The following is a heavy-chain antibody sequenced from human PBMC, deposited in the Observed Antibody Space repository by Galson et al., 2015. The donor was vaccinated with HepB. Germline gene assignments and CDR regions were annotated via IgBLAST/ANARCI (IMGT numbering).Heavy chain of an antibody. D-gene: IGHD5-18*01. CDR1: GYTFTGYY. Sequence: SVKVSCKASGYTFTGYYMHWVRQAPGQGLEWMGWINPNSGGTNYAQKFQGRVTMTRDTSISTAYMELSRLRSDDTAVYYCARDPRYSLGFFDYWGQGTLVTVSS. V-gene: IGHV1-2*02. J-gene: IGHJ4*02. CDR2: INPNSGGT. CDR3: ARDPRYSLGFFDY.